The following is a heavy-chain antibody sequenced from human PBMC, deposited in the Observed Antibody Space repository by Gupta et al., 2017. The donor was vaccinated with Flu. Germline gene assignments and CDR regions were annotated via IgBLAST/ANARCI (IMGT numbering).Heavy chain of an antibody. CDR2: IIPIFGTA. Sequence: SSYAISWVRQAPGQGLEWMGGIIPIFGTANYAQKFQGRVTITADKSTSTAYMELSSLRSEDTAVYYCARVGGLNYYGSGSHAIYFDYWGQGTLVTVSS. D-gene: IGHD3-10*01. CDR1: SSYA. CDR3: ARVGGLNYYGSGSHAIYFDY. V-gene: IGHV1-69*06. J-gene: IGHJ4*01.